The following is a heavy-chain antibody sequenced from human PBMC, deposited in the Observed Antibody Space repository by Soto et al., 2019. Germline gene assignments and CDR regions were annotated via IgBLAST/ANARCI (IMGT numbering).Heavy chain of an antibody. Sequence: EVQLLESGAGFIQPGGSLRVSCVASGFTFGTSGMSWVRQAPGKGLEWISGLSGGNHTDTKYADSVKGRFTISRDNSKSTLSLQMHRLRVEDTALYYCTKDSGYDSTDWGLGALVTVSS. CDR3: TKDSGYDSTD. J-gene: IGHJ4*02. CDR1: GFTFGTSG. D-gene: IGHD3-9*01. CDR2: LSGGNHTDT. V-gene: IGHV3-23*01.